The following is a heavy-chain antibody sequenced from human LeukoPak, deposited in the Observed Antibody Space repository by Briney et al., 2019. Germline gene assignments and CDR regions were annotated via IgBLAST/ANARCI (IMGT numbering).Heavy chain of an antibody. D-gene: IGHD3-3*01. Sequence: GGSLRLSCAASGFTFSSYAMHWVRQAPGKGLELVTVISYDGSNKYYADSVKGRLTISRDNCKNTMYLQMNRLRAEDTAVYYCSRAEYYDFWSDYSYYMDVWGKGTTVTVSS. CDR3: SRAEYYDFWSDYSYYMDV. CDR2: ISYDGSNK. CDR1: GFTFSSYA. V-gene: IGHV3-30*01. J-gene: IGHJ6*03.